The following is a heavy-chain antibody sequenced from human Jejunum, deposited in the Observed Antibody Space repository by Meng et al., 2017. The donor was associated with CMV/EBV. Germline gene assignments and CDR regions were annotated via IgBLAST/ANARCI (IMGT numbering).Heavy chain of an antibody. CDR1: GYTFTSFS. Sequence: VQLVRSGSELKKPGDSVKVSCQAAGYTFTSFSMNWVRHAPGQGLEWMGWININTGNPTYAQGFTGRFVFSLDTSVSTAYLQIDSLKADDTAVYYCARGNGWRFDYWGQGTLVTVSS. CDR2: ININTGNP. V-gene: IGHV7-4-1*01. D-gene: IGHD6-19*01. J-gene: IGHJ4*02. CDR3: ARGNGWRFDY.